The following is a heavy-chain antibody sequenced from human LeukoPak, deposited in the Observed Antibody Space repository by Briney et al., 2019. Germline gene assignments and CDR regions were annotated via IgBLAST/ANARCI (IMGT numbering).Heavy chain of an antibody. D-gene: IGHD3-3*01. V-gene: IGHV1-18*01. CDR1: GYTFTSYG. CDR2: ISAYNGNT. Sequence: AASVKVSCKASGYTFTSYGISWVRQAPGQGLEWMGWISAYNGNTNYAQKLQGRVTMTTDTSTSTAYMELRSLRSDDTAVYYCARAQDRFGVVIFFDYWGQGTLVTVSS. J-gene: IGHJ4*02. CDR3: ARAQDRFGVVIFFDY.